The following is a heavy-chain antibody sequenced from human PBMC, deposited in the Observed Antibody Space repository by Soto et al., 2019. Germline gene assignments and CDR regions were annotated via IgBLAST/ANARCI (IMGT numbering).Heavy chain of an antibody. CDR2: IYPGDSDT. V-gene: IGHV5-51*01. Sequence: GESLKISCKGSGYSFTNYWIAWVRQMPGKGLEWMGIIYPGDSDTRYSPSFQGQVTISADKSISTAYLQWRSLKASDTAMYYCARPRSGSYRLDYYGMDVWGQGTTVTVSS. CDR3: ARPRSGSYRLDYYGMDV. J-gene: IGHJ6*02. CDR1: GYSFTNYW. D-gene: IGHD3-10*01.